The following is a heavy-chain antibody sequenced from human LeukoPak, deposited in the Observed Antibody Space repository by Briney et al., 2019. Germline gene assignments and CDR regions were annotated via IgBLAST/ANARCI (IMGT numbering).Heavy chain of an antibody. CDR3: AKDRQQLVRGIDY. CDR2: ISGSGGST. Sequence: QSGGSLRLSCAASGFTFSSYAMSWVRQAPGKGLEWVSAISGSGGSTYYADSVKGRFTISRDNSKNTLYLQMNSLRAEDTAVYYCAKDRQQLVRGIDYWGQGTLVTVSS. D-gene: IGHD6-13*01. V-gene: IGHV3-23*01. J-gene: IGHJ4*02. CDR1: GFTFSSYA.